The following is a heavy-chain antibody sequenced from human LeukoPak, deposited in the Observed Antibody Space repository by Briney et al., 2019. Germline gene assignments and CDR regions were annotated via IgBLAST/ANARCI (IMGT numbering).Heavy chain of an antibody. CDR1: DGSISSSNYY. D-gene: IGHD2-2*01. CDR2: IYYSGST. V-gene: IGHV4-39*07. Sequence: SETLSLTCTVSDGSISSSNYYWGWIRQPPGKGLEWIGSIYYSGSTYYNPSLKSRVTISVDTSKNQFSLKLSSVTAADTAVYYCARGCLVVVPAAPATKNWLDPWGQGTLVTVSS. J-gene: IGHJ5*02. CDR3: ARGCLVVVPAAPATKNWLDP.